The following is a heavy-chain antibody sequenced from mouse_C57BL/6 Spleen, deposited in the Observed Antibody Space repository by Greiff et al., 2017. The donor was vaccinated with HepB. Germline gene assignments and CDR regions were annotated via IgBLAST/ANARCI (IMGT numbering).Heavy chain of an antibody. J-gene: IGHJ3*01. Sequence: QVHVKQPGAELVKPGASVKVSCKASGYTFTSYWMHWVKQRPGQGLEWIGRIHPSDSDTNYNQKFKGKATLTVDKSSSTAYMQLSSLTSEDSAVYYCAIWGSNYSWFAYWGQGTLVTVSA. CDR3: AIWGSNYSWFAY. CDR2: IHPSDSDT. V-gene: IGHV1-74*01. CDR1: GYTFTSYW. D-gene: IGHD2-5*01.